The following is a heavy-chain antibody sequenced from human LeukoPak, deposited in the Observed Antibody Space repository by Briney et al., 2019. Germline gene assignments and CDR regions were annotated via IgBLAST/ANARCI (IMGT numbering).Heavy chain of an antibody. CDR1: GFTFSSYW. D-gene: IGHD4-17*01. CDR3: ARDYGDYYMDV. V-gene: IGHV3-21*01. J-gene: IGHJ6*03. Sequence: PGGSLRLSCAASGFTFSSYWMSWVRQAPGKGLEWVSSITSSSTSMYYADSVKGRFTISRDNAKNSLYLQMNSLRAEDTAVYYCARDYGDYYMDVWGKGTTVTVSS. CDR2: ITSSSTSM.